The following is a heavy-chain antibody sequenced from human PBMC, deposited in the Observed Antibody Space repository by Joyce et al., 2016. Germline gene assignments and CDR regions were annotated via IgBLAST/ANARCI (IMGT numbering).Heavy chain of an antibody. Sequence: QLQLQESGSGLVKPSQTLSLTCAVSGCSISSGDFLWSWFRRPPGKGLEWIGYIHHSGTTYYTPSLRSRVAMSLDRSRNQFSLRLTSMTAADTAVYYCAREFLPQYYFDYWGQGTLVTVSS. D-gene: IGHD3-16*01. CDR1: GCSISSGDFL. J-gene: IGHJ4*02. CDR3: AREFLPQYYFDY. CDR2: IHHSGTT. V-gene: IGHV4-30-2*01.